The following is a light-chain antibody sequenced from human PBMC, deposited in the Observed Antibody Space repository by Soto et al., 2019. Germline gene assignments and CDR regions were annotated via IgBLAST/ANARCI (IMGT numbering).Light chain of an antibody. J-gene: IGKJ5*01. CDR2: AAS. Sequence: EIVLTQSPGTLSLSPGERATLSCRASQSVASSHLAWYRQKPGQAPRLLIYAASNRATGIPARFSGSGSGTDFTLTISSLEPEDFAVYYCQQRSNWPPTFGQGTRLEIK. CDR1: QSVASSH. CDR3: QQRSNWPPT. V-gene: IGKV3-11*01.